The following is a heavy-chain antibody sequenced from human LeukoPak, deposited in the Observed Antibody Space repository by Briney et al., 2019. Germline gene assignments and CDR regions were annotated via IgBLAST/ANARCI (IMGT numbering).Heavy chain of an antibody. CDR2: VHSSGNT. CDR1: GGSISDSSFY. J-gene: IGHJ4*02. Sequence: SETLSLTCTVSGGSISDSSFYWGWIRQSPGKGLEWIGSVHSSGNTNYAPSLNSRVTLSVDTSKNQFSLNLSSVTAADTAVYYCARCLAIGGRVSFDYWGQGTLVTVSS. D-gene: IGHD2-15*01. CDR3: ARCLAIGGRVSFDY. V-gene: IGHV4-39*01.